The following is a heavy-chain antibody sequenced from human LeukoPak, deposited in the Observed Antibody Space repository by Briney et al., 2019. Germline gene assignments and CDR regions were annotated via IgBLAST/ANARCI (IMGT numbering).Heavy chain of an antibody. CDR2: ISAYNGNT. J-gene: IGHJ4*02. CDR3: ARSMGVSTTGTTV. V-gene: IGHV1-18*01. CDR1: GYTFTSYG. Sequence: ASVKVSCKASGYTFTSYGISWVRQAPGQGLEWMGWISAYNGNTNYAQKLQGRVTMTTDTSTSTAHMELRSLRSDDTAGYYCARSMGVSTTGTTVWGQGTLVTVSS. D-gene: IGHD1-1*01.